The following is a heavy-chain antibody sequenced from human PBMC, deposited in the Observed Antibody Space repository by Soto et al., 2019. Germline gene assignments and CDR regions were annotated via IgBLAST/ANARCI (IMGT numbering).Heavy chain of an antibody. CDR2: INVGNGNT. V-gene: IGHV1-3*01. CDR1: GYTSTNYA. Sequence: QVQLEQSGAEVKEPGASVKVSCQASGYTSTNYAVHWVRQAPGQGLQWIGWINVGNGNTKSSQKFQGRVTFSRDTSASTAYMEVSSPTSEDTAVYYWTSDNKCLADYWGRGTLVTVCS. J-gene: IGHJ4*02. CDR3: TSDNKCLADY.